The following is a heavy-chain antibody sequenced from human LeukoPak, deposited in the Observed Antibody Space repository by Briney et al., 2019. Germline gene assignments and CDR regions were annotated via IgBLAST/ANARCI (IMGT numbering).Heavy chain of an antibody. CDR2: IYYSGST. D-gene: IGHD6-13*01. J-gene: IGHJ4*02. V-gene: IGHV4-39*02. CDR3: ARDGDPSIAAAGIFDY. Sequence: SETLSLTCTVSGGSISSSSYYWGWIRQPPGKGLEWIGSIYYSGSTYYNPSLKSRVTISVDTSKNQFSLKLSSVTAADTAVYYCARDGDPSIAAAGIFDYWGQGTLVTVSS. CDR1: GGSISSSSYY.